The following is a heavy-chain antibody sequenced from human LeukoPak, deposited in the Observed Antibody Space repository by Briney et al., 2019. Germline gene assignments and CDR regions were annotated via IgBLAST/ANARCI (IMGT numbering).Heavy chain of an antibody. Sequence: SETLSLTCAVYGGSFSGCYWSWIRQPPGKGLEWIGEINHSGSTNYNPSLKSRVTISVDTSKNQFSLKLSSVTAADTAVYYCARGQLATGYYYYYYGMDVWGQGTTVTVSS. J-gene: IGHJ6*02. CDR3: ARGQLATGYYYYYYGMDV. V-gene: IGHV4-34*01. CDR1: GGSFSGCY. D-gene: IGHD1-26*01. CDR2: INHSGST.